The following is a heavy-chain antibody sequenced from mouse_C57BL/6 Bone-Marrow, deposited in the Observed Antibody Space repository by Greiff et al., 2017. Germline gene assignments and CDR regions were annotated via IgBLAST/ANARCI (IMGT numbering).Heavy chain of an antibody. CDR2: IDPSDSYT. J-gene: IGHJ2*02. CDR1: GYTFTSYW. Sequence: QVHVKQPGAELVMPGASVKLSCKASGYTFTSYWMHWVKQRPGQGLEWIGEIDPSDSYTNYNQKFKGKSTLTVDKSSSTAYMQLSSLTSEDSAVYYCARSVRRYFDYWGQGTSLTVSS. CDR3: ARSVRRYFDY. V-gene: IGHV1-69*01.